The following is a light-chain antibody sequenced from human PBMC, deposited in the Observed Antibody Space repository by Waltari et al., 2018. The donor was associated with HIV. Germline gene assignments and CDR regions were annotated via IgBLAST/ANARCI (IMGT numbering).Light chain of an antibody. CDR1: SGSMGLNF. J-gene: IGLJ2*01. CDR3: QSYDSNYVV. Sequence: FMLTQPHSVSESPGETVTISCTRSSGSMGLNFVQWYQQRPGSAPTTVIDEDDRRPSGVPDRFSGSIDRSSNSASLTISGLEPEDEADYYCQSYDSNYVVFGGGTKLTVL. CDR2: EDD. V-gene: IGLV6-57*04.